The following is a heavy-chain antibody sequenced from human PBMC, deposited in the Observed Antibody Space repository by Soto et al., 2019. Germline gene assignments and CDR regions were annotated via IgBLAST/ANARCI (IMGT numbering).Heavy chain of an antibody. CDR1: GFTFSSYS. V-gene: IGHV3-21*01. J-gene: IGHJ4*02. Sequence: PGGSLRLSCAASGFTFSSYSMNWVRQAPGKGLEWVSSISSSSSYIYYADSVKGRFTISRDNAKNSLYLQMNSLRAEDTAVYYCARDRGSYSGMGVYFDYWGQGTLVTVSS. CDR2: ISSSSSYI. D-gene: IGHD1-26*01. CDR3: ARDRGSYSGMGVYFDY.